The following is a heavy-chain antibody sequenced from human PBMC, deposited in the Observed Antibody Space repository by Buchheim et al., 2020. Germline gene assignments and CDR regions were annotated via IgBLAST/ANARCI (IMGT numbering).Heavy chain of an antibody. CDR3: ATLQRGGDGIDP. V-gene: IGHV4-34*01. CDR1: GGSFSGYY. D-gene: IGHD2-21*01. Sequence: QVQPQQWGAGLLKPSETLSLTCAVYGGSFSGYYWSWIRQPPGKGLEWIGEINHSGSTNYNPSLKSRVTISVDTSKNQFSLKLSSVTAADTAVYYCATLQRGGDGIDPWGQGTL. J-gene: IGHJ5*02. CDR2: INHSGST.